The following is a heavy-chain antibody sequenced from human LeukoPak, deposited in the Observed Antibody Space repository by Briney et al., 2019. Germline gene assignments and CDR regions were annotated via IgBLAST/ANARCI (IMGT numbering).Heavy chain of an antibody. J-gene: IGHJ3*02. Sequence: SETLSLTCTVSGGSIDDYWSWIRQPPGKGLEWIGYIQYSGSTNYIPSLRSRVTISVDTSISLRLSTVTAADTAVYYCARSMIRGVSGMAFDIWGQGTMVTVSS. CDR1: GGSIDDY. D-gene: IGHD3-10*01. CDR2: IQYSGST. CDR3: ARSMIRGVSGMAFDI. V-gene: IGHV4-59*01.